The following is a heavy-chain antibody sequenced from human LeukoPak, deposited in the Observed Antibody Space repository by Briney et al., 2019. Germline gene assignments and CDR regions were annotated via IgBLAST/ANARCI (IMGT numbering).Heavy chain of an antibody. J-gene: IGHJ4*02. V-gene: IGHV3-30*18. Sequence: GGSLRLSCAASAFTFSSYGMHWVRQAPGKGLEWVALISYDGSDRDYAESVKGRFTISRDNSENTLYLQMNSLRGEDTAVYYCAKVFGSGWYSPNGAFDYWGQGTLVTVSS. CDR2: ISYDGSDR. D-gene: IGHD6-19*01. CDR3: AKVFGSGWYSPNGAFDY. CDR1: AFTFSSYG.